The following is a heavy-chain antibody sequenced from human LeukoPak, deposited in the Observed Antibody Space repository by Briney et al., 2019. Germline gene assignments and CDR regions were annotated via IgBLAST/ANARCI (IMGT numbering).Heavy chain of an antibody. CDR2: IWYDGSNK. Sequence: GGSLRVSCAASGFTFSSDGMHWVRQAPGKGLEWVAVIWYDGSNKYYADSVKGRFTISRDNSKNTLYLQMNSLRAEDTAVYYCARARQFGELLHWLDPWGQGTLVTDSS. CDR3: ARARQFGELLHWLDP. D-gene: IGHD3-10*01. CDR1: GFTFSSDG. J-gene: IGHJ5*02. V-gene: IGHV3-33*01.